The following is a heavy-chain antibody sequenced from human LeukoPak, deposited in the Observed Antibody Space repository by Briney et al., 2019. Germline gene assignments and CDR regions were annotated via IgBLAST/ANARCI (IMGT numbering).Heavy chain of an antibody. D-gene: IGHD6-19*01. CDR1: GFSVSSKY. J-gene: IGHJ4*02. Sequence: GGSLRLSCAASGFSVSSKYMSWVRQAPGKGLEWVSVIYTGGDTYYADSVRGRFTISRDNSKNTVNLQMNSLRAEDTALYYCAGGQMFTSGGFDDWGQGTLVTVSS. V-gene: IGHV3-53*01. CDR3: AGGQMFTSGGFDD. CDR2: IYTGGDT.